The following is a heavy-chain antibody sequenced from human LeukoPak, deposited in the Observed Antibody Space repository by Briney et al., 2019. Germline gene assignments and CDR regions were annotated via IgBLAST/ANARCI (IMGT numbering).Heavy chain of an antibody. D-gene: IGHD7-27*01. J-gene: IGHJ2*01. CDR1: GFTFSSYS. V-gene: IGHV3-74*01. CDR3: ARDQHWGSSYWDFDL. Sequence: PGGSLRLSCAASGFTFSSYSMNWVRQAPGKGLEWVSRINSDGSSTSYADSVKGRFTISRDNAKNTLYLQMNSLRAEDTGVYYCARDQHWGSSYWDFDLWGRGTLVTVSS. CDR2: INSDGSST.